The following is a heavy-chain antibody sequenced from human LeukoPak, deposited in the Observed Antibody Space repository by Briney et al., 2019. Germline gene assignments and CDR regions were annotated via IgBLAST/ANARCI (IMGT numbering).Heavy chain of an antibody. D-gene: IGHD3-10*01. CDR2: INHSGST. CDR3: ARAYALTTVRGVSRPFDY. CDR1: GGSFSGYY. Sequence: SETLSLTCAVYGGSFSGYYWSWIRQPPGKGLEWIGEINHSGSTNYNPSLKSRVTISVDTSKNQFSLKLSSVTAADTAVYYCARAYALTTVRGVSRPFDYWGQGTLVTVSS. V-gene: IGHV4-34*01. J-gene: IGHJ4*02.